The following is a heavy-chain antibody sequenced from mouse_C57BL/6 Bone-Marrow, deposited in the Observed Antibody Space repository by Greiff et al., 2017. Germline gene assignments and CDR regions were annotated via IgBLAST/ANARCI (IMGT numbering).Heavy chain of an antibody. CDR1: GFSLTSYG. J-gene: IGHJ3*01. V-gene: IGHV2-6*01. D-gene: IGHD2-1*01. CDR3: ARIYYKFAY. Sequence: QVQLQQSGPGLVAPSQSLSITCTASGFSLTSYGVDWVRQSPGKGLEWLGVIWGAGSTTYNSALNSRLTISKDNPKCQAFLRMNSLQTEDTAMYYCARIYYKFAYWGQGTLVTVSA. CDR2: IWGAGST.